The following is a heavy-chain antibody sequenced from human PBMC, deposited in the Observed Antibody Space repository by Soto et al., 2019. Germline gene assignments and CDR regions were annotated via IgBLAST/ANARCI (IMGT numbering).Heavy chain of an antibody. CDR3: TSRGRQSADWFDP. CDR2: IIPMSGRT. Sequence: QVQLVQSGAEVKTPGSSVKVSCKASGGTFNSYSIDWVRQAPRQGFEWMGGIIPMSGRTNYAQRFQGRVTFSEDKSAKTGYMEVNSLTPEDTAVYYCTSRGRQSADWFDPWGQGTLVTVSS. CDR1: GGTFNSYS. J-gene: IGHJ5*02. V-gene: IGHV1-69*06.